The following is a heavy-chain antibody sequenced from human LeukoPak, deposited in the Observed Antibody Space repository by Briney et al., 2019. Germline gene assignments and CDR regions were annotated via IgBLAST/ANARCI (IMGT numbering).Heavy chain of an antibody. CDR2: INPNSGGT. CDR3: ARDGYYDSSGYYSIFDY. Sequence: ASVKVSCKASGYTFTGYYMHWVRQAPGQGLEWMGWINPNSGGTNYAQKFQGRVTMTRDTSISTAYMELSRLRSDDTAVYYCARDGYYDSSGYYSIFDYWGQGNLVTVSS. CDR1: GYTFTGYY. V-gene: IGHV1-2*02. D-gene: IGHD3-22*01. J-gene: IGHJ4*02.